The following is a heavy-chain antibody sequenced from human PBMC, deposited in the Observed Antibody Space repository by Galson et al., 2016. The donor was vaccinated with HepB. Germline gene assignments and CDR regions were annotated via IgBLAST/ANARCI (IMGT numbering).Heavy chain of an antibody. CDR1: GGSISGYY. CDR2: IYYSGAT. V-gene: IGHV4-59*01. D-gene: IGHD2-21*02. Sequence: SETLSLTCTVSGGSISGYYWSWFRQPPGKRLEWIGYIYYSGATDYNPSLKSRVTMSVDTSKNQYLLNLRSVTAADTAVYYCARDRCGSDCDYVFDLWGQGTVVSVSS. J-gene: IGHJ3*01. CDR3: ARDRCGSDCDYVFDL.